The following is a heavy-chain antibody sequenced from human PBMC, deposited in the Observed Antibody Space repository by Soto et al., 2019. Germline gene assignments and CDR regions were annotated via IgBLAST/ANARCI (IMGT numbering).Heavy chain of an antibody. D-gene: IGHD3-10*01. J-gene: IGHJ6*02. CDR1: GYSFTSYW. CDR3: ARPRDIVSSLWFGELERDYGMDV. Sequence: GESLKISCKGSGYSFTSYWIGWVRQMPGKGLEWMGIIYPGDSDTRYSPSFQGQVTISADKSISTAYLQWSSLKASDTAMYYCARPRDIVSSLWFGELERDYGMDVWGQGTTVTVSS. V-gene: IGHV5-51*01. CDR2: IYPGDSDT.